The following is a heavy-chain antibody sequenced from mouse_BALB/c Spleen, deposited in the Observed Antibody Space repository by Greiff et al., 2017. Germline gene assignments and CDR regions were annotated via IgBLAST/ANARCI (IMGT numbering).Heavy chain of an antibody. V-gene: IGHV5-9-3*01. J-gene: IGHJ4*01. Sequence: EVQLVESGGGLVKPGGSLKLSCAASGFTFSSYAMSWVRQTPEKRLEWVATISSGGSYTYYPDSVKGRFTISRDNAKNTLYLPMSSLRSEDTAMYYCAREYDYYAMDYWGQGTSVTVSS. CDR3: AREYDYYAMDY. D-gene: IGHD2-10*02. CDR1: GFTFSSYA. CDR2: ISSGGSYT.